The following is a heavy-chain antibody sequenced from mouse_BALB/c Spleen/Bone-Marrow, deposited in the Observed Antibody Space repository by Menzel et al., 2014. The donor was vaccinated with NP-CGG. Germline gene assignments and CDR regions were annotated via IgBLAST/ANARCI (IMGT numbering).Heavy chain of an antibody. CDR1: GFTFSDYY. J-gene: IGHJ3*01. Sequence: EVQLQQSGGGLVQPGGSLKLSCATSGFTFSDYYMYWVRQTPEKRLEWVAYISNGGGSTYYPDTVKGRFTISRDNAKNTLYLQMSRLKSEDTAVYYCARHNYDETWFSYWVQGTLVTASS. D-gene: IGHD2-4*01. V-gene: IGHV5-12*02. CDR2: ISNGGGST. CDR3: ARHNYDETWFSY.